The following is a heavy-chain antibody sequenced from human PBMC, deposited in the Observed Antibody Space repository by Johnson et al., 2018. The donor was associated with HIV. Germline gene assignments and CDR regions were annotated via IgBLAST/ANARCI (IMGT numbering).Heavy chain of an antibody. CDR3: ARASSIAARGADAFDI. CDR1: GFTFSSYA. D-gene: IGHD6-6*01. Sequence: MLLVESGGGLVQPGGSLSLSCTASGFTFSSYAMSWVRQAPGKGLEWVSSISGSDGATYYAVSVKGRVTISTDNSNNTLYLQMNSLRAEDTAVYYCARASSIAARGADAFDIWGQGTMVTVSS. J-gene: IGHJ3*02. CDR2: ISGSDGAT. V-gene: IGHV3-23*04.